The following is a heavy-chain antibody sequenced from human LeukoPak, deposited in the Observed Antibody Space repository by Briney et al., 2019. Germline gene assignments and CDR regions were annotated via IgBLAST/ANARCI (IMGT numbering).Heavy chain of an antibody. D-gene: IGHD3-9*01. J-gene: IGHJ4*02. Sequence: GGSLRLSCEASGFTFSSYNMNWVRQAPGKGLEWVSSISSSSNYIYYADSVKGRFAISRDNAKNSLYLQMNSLRAEDTAVYYCARTYYDILTSYNPYFDYWGQGTLVTVSS. CDR1: GFTFSSYN. CDR2: ISSSSNYI. V-gene: IGHV3-21*01. CDR3: ARTYYDILTSYNPYFDY.